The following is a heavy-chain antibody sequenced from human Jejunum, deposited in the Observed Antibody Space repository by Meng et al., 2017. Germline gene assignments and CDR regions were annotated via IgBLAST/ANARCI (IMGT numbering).Heavy chain of an antibody. J-gene: IGHJ5*02. V-gene: IGHV4-4*02. Sequence: QVQPQGSGPGMVAPSGTLSLTCAVSGGSISDSNWWSWVRQPPGKELEWIGEIYHTGSTNYNPSLKSRVTMSLDKSKNQFFLDLTSVTAAGTAVYYCARDLLGPAIAASGYFDPWGQGTLVTVSS. CDR3: ARDLLGPAIAASGYFDP. D-gene: IGHD5-12*01. CDR1: GGSISDSNW. CDR2: IYHTGST.